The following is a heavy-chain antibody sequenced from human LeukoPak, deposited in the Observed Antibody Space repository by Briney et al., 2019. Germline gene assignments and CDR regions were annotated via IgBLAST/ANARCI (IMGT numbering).Heavy chain of an antibody. CDR1: GYTFTGYY. J-gene: IGHJ4*02. Sequence: ASVKVSCKASGYTFTGYYIHWVRQAPGQGLEWMGWINPNSGGTNYSQKFQGRVTMTRDTSISTAYMQLSRLTSDDTAVYYCARDLAILYNTGSTPDYWGQGTLVTVSS. CDR2: INPNSGGT. CDR3: ARDLAILYNTGSTPDY. D-gene: IGHD6-19*01. V-gene: IGHV1-2*02.